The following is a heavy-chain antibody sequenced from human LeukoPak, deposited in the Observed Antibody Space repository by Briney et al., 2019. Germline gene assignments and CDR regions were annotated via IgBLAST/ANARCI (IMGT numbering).Heavy chain of an antibody. D-gene: IGHD5-24*01. CDR2: INHSGST. Sequence: SETLSLTCAVYGGSFSGYYWSWIRQPPGKGLEWIGEINHSGSTNYNPSLKSRVTISVDTSKNQFSLKLSSVTAADTAVYYCARARGWLQFRGRHWFDPWGQGTLVTVSS. V-gene: IGHV4-34*01. CDR3: ARARGWLQFRGRHWFDP. CDR1: GGSFSGYY. J-gene: IGHJ5*02.